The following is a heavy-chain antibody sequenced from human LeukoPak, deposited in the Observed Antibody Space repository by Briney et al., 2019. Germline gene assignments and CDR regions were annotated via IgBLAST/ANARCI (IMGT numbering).Heavy chain of an antibody. Sequence: SETLSLTCTVSGGSISSYYWSWIRQPPGKGLEWIGYIYYSGSTNYNPSLKSRVTISVDTSKNQFSLKLSPVTAADTAVYYCARHNSFAYCGGDCYDYWGQGTLVTVSS. CDR1: GGSISSYY. CDR2: IYYSGST. V-gene: IGHV4-59*08. D-gene: IGHD2-21*01. CDR3: ARHNSFAYCGGDCYDY. J-gene: IGHJ4*02.